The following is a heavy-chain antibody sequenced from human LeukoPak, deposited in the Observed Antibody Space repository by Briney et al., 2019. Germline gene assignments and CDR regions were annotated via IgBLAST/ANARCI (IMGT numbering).Heavy chain of an antibody. D-gene: IGHD5-18*01. Sequence: GASVKVSCKASGYTFTGKFTHWVRQAPGQGLEWMGWISAYNGNTNYAQKFQGRVTMTTDTSTSTGYMELRSLRSDDTAVYYCARAGYSYGYLGYFDYWGQGTLVTVSS. J-gene: IGHJ4*02. CDR2: ISAYNGNT. V-gene: IGHV1-18*01. CDR3: ARAGYSYGYLGYFDY. CDR1: GYTFTGKF.